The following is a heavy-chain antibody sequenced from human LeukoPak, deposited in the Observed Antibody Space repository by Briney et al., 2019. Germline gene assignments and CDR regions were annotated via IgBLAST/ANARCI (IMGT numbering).Heavy chain of an antibody. CDR1: GYSFTSYW. CDR3: ARQAVPVAKYFHL. Sequence: KPGESLKISCKGSGYSFTSYWIALVRQMPGKGLEWMGIIHPGNSNTRYSPSFQGQVTISADKSISTAYLQWSSLRASDTAIYYCARQAVPVAKYFHLWGQGTLVTVSS. V-gene: IGHV5-51*01. J-gene: IGHJ1*01. D-gene: IGHD2-2*01. CDR2: IHPGNSNT.